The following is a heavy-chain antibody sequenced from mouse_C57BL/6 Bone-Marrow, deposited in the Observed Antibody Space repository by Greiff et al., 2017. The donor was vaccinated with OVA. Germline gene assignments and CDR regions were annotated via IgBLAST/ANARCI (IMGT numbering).Heavy chain of an antibody. CDR1: GYTFTNYW. Sequence: QVQLQQPGAELVRPGTSVKLSCKASGYTFTNYWMHWVKQRPGQGLEWIGVIAPSDSYINYNQKFKGRATLTVDTSTSTAYMHISSLTSEDSEFYYCASYGSRRYIHYWGQGTSLAVST. CDR3: ASYGSRRYIHY. CDR2: IAPSDSYI. J-gene: IGHJ2*02. V-gene: IGHV1-59*01. D-gene: IGHD1-1*01.